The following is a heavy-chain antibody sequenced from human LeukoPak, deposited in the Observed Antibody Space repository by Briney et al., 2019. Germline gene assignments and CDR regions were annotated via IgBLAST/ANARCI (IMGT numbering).Heavy chain of an antibody. CDR3: AKDISRTGLYYFDY. Sequence: PGRSLGLSCDAYGFTFDDYAMHWVRHAPGKGLEWVSGISWDSGSIGYADSVKGRFTISSDNAKNSLYLQMSSLRDEDTALYYCAKDISRTGLYYFDYWGKGNLVTVFS. CDR2: ISWDSGSI. V-gene: IGHV3-9*01. CDR1: GFTFDDYA. J-gene: IGHJ4*02. D-gene: IGHD3/OR15-3a*01.